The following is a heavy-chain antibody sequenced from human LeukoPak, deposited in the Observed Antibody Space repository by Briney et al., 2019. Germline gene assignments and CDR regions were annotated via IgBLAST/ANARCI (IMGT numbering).Heavy chain of an antibody. V-gene: IGHV1-8*02. J-gene: IGHJ4*02. CDR1: GYTFSDYY. CDR2: MNPNSGNT. CDR3: ARGNPSIGRFLEWLPNPDY. Sequence: ASVKVSCKASGYTFSDYYMQWVRQAPGQGLEWMGWMNPNSGNTGYAQKFQGRVTMTRNTSISTAYMELSSLRSEDTAVYYCARGNPSIGRFLEWLPNPDYWGQGTLLTVSS. D-gene: IGHD3-3*01.